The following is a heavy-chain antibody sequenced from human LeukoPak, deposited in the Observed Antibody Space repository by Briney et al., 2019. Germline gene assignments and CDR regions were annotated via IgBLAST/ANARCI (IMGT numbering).Heavy chain of an antibody. J-gene: IGHJ3*02. CDR2: IYYSGST. V-gene: IGHV4-59*01. Sequence: SETLSLTCTVSGVSISSYYWSWIRQPPGKGLEWVGYIYYSGSTNYNPSLKSRVTISVDTSKNQFSLKLSSVTAADTAVYYCARANGGNGRYAFDIWGQGTMVTVSS. CDR3: ARANGGNGRYAFDI. D-gene: IGHD4-23*01. CDR1: GVSISSYY.